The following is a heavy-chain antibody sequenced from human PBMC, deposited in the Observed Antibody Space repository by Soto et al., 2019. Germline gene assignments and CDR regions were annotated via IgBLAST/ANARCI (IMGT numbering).Heavy chain of an antibody. D-gene: IGHD5-18*01. J-gene: IGHJ4*02. CDR2: IYYSGST. CDR1: GGSISSYY. Sequence: QVQLQESGPGLVKPSETLSLTCTVSGGSISSYYWSWIRQPPGKGLGWIGYIYYSGSTNYNPSLKSRVTISVDPSKHQFSLKLSSVTAADTAVYYCARTRSRSYGWFDYWGQGTLVTVSS. CDR3: ARTRSRSYGWFDY. V-gene: IGHV4-59*01.